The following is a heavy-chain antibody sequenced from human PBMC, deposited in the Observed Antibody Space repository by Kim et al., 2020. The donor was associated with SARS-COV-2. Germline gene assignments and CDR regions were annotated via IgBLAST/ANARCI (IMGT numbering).Heavy chain of an antibody. D-gene: IGHD3-22*01. CDR3: VRDGYEGIIGFYGY. V-gene: IGHV3-74*03. CDR1: GFTFSDYE. J-gene: IGHJ4*03. CDR2: IHRDSATT. Sequence: GGSLRLSCATSGFTFSDYEMNWVRQTPGEGLVWLSRIHRDSATTLYADSVKGRFTTSRDNAKNSLYLQMSSLRPEDTALYYCVRDGYEGIIGFYGY.